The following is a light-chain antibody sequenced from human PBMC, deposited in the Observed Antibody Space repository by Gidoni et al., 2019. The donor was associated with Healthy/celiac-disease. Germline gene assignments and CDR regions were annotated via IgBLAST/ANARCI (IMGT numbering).Light chain of an antibody. CDR2: YDS. Sequence: SYVPTKPPSVSEAPGKTARITCGGNNIGSKSVHWYQQKPGQAPVLVIYYDSDRPSGIPERFSGSNSGNTATLTISRVEAGDEADYYCQVWDSSSDHRRVFGGGTKLTVL. J-gene: IGLJ3*02. V-gene: IGLV3-21*04. CDR1: NIGSKS. CDR3: QVWDSSSDHRRV.